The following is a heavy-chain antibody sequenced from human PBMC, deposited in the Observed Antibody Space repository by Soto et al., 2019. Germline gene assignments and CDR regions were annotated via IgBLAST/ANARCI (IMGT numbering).Heavy chain of an antibody. CDR3: ARIPPEDSSSWYRWFDP. D-gene: IGHD6-13*01. CDR2: INHSGST. J-gene: IGHJ5*02. Sequence: PSETLSLTCAVYGGSFRGDYWSWIRQPPGKGLEWIGEINHSGSTNYNPFLKSRVTISVYTSKNQFSLKLRSVTAADTAVYYCARIPPEDSSSWYRWFDPWGQGTLVTVSS. V-gene: IGHV4-34*01. CDR1: GGSFRGDY.